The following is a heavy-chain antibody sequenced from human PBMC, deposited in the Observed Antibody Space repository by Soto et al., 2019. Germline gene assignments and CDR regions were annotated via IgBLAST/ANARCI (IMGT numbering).Heavy chain of an antibody. CDR3: ARLPPKRGYDSYYYCGRDV. V-gene: IGHV5-10-1*01. D-gene: IGHD5-12*01. CDR2: IDPSDSYT. Sequence: GEYLKISCKGSGYSFTSYWISWVRQMPGKGLEWMGRIDPSDSYTNYSPSFQGHVTISADKSISTAYLQWSSLKASDTAMYYCARLPPKRGYDSYYYCGRDVRGQGTTVTVSS. CDR1: GYSFTSYW. J-gene: IGHJ6*02.